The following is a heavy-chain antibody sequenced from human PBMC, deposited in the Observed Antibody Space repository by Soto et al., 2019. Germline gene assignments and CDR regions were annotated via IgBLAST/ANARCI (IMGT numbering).Heavy chain of an antibody. CDR3: AKDKVRFLERVGGVFDY. V-gene: IGHV3-30*18. D-gene: IGHD3-3*01. J-gene: IGHJ4*02. CDR2: ITHDGSYQ. Sequence: QVQLAESGGGVVPPGTSLTLSCAASGFTFSDYGIHWVRQAPGKGLEWVALITHDGSYQYYADSVEGRLTISRDNSKNTLFLQMKGLTAEDTAVYYCAKDKVRFLERVGGVFDYWGQGTPLTVSS. CDR1: GFTFSDYG.